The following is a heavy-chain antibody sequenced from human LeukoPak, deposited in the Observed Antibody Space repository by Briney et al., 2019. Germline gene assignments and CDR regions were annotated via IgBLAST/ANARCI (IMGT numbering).Heavy chain of an antibody. D-gene: IGHD3-10*01. CDR3: ARELPYGSGSYLDY. Sequence: SETLSLTCTVSGGSISSYYWSWIRQPPGKGLEWIGYIYYSGSTNYNPSLKSRVTISVDTSKNQFSLKLSSVTAADTAAYYCARELPYGSGSYLDYWGQGTLVTVSS. CDR1: GGSISSYY. CDR2: IYYSGST. J-gene: IGHJ4*02. V-gene: IGHV4-59*01.